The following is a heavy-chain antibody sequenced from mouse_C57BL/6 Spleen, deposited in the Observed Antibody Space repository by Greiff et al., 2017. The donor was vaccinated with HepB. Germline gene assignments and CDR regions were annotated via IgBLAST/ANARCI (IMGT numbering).Heavy chain of an antibody. V-gene: IGHV1-42*01. CDR2: INPSTGGT. D-gene: IGHD2-3*01. J-gene: IGHJ4*01. Sequence: VQLKESGPELVKPGASVKISCKASGYSFTGYYMNWVKQSPEKSLEGIGEINPSTGGTTYNQKFKAKATLTVDKSSSTAYMQLKSLTSEDAGVYYCARFPGGYYGGAMDYWGQGASVTVSS. CDR1: GYSFTGYY. CDR3: ARFPGGYYGGAMDY.